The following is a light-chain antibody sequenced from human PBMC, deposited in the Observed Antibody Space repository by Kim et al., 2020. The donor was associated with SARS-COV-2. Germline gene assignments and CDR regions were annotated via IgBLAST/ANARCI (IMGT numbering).Light chain of an antibody. J-gene: IGLJ3*02. V-gene: IGLV4-69*01. CDR2: LNSDGSH. CDR3: QTWGTGIGV. CDR1: SGNGSNA. Sequence: SVKLTCTLSSGNGSNAIAWHQQQPEKGPRYLMKLNSDGSHSKGDGIPDRFSGCSSGAERYLTISSLQSEDEADYYWQTWGTGIGVFGGGTQLTVL.